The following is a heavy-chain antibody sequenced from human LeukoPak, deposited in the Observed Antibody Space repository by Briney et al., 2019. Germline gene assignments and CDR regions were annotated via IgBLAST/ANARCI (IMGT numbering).Heavy chain of an antibody. Sequence: RPGGSLRLSCAASGFTFSIYAMSWVRQAPGKGLEWVSGISGGGGYTYYADSVKGRFTISRDNSKNTLYLQMNSLRAEDTAVYYCAKDSAAQLRFLEWLPLYHFDYWGQGTLVTVSS. CDR3: AKDSAAQLRFLEWLPLYHFDY. CDR1: GFTFSIYA. D-gene: IGHD3-3*01. J-gene: IGHJ4*02. CDR2: ISGGGGYT. V-gene: IGHV3-23*01.